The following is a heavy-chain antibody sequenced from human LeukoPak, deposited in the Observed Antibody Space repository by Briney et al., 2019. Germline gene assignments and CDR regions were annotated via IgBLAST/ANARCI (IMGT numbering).Heavy chain of an antibody. Sequence: VASVKVSCKTSGYTFSNYYLHWVRQAPGQGPEWMGIIKPSDGSTQYPQKFQGRVTMTRDMSASTVYMELSSLTSEDTAMYYCAREPPESYRLDYWGQGAPVTVSS. CDR3: AREPPESYRLDY. CDR1: GYTFSNYY. J-gene: IGHJ4*02. V-gene: IGHV1-46*01. D-gene: IGHD2-2*01. CDR2: IKPSDGST.